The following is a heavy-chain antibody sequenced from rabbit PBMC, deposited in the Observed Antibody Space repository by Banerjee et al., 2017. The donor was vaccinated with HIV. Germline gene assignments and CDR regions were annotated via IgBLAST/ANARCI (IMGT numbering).Heavy chain of an antibody. CDR3: ARDAGTTYYSGYFNL. J-gene: IGHJ4*01. V-gene: IGHV1S40*01. CDR2: IYAGSSGST. Sequence: QSLEESGGDLVKPGASLTLTCTASGLDFSSSYYMCWVRQAPGKGLEWIACIYAGSSGSTYYASWAKGRFTISKTSSTTVTLQMTSLTAADTATYFCARDAGTTYYSGYFNLWGPGTLVTVS. CDR1: GLDFSSSYY. D-gene: IGHD8-1*01.